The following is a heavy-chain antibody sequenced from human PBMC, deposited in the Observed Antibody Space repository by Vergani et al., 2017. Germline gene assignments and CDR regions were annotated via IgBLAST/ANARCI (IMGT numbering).Heavy chain of an antibody. V-gene: IGHV1-69*06. CDR3: ARTGGPTTLPYYYYGMDV. J-gene: IGHJ6*02. CDR2: IIPIFGTA. CDR1: GGTFSSYA. D-gene: IGHD1-26*01. Sequence: QVQLVQSGAEVKKPGSSVKVSCKASGGTFSSYAISWVRQAPGQGLEWMGGIIPIFGTANYAQKFQCRVTITADKSTSTAYMELSSLRSEDTAVYYCARTGGPTTLPYYYYGMDVWGQGTTVTVSS.